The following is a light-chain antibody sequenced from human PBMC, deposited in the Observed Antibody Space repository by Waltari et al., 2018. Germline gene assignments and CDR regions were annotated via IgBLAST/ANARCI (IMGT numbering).Light chain of an antibody. V-gene: IGLV7-46*01. CDR1: TGAVTSGHY. J-gene: IGLJ3*02. Sequence: QAVVTQEPSLTVSPGGTVTLTCASSTGAVTSGHYPYWFQQKPGQAPRTLIYDTSNQHSWTPARFSGSLLGGKAALTLSGAQSEDEADYYCLLYYSGPGVFGGGTKLTVL. CDR2: DTS. CDR3: LLYYSGPGV.